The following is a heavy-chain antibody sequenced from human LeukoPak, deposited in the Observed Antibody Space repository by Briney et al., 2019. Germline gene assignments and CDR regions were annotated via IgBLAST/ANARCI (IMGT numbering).Heavy chain of an antibody. CDR2: VYYSGNT. D-gene: IGHD1-26*01. CDR1: GDSISTYY. J-gene: IGHJ5*02. Sequence: SETLSLTCTVSGDSISTYYWSWIREPPGEGLEGCGYVYYSGNTNYNPSLKSRVTISVDTSKNQFSLKLSSVTAADTAVYYCARAPLIVGAIGWFDPWGQGTLVTVSS. V-gene: IGHV4-59*01. CDR3: ARAPLIVGAIGWFDP.